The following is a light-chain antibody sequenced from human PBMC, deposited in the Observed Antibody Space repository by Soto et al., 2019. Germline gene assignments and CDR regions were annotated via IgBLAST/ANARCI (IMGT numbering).Light chain of an antibody. J-gene: IGKJ4*01. CDR2: QAS. Sequence: DLQMTQSPSTLSASVGDSVTMTCRASQRITTWLAWYQQKPGRGPKLLIYQASSLKDGVPPRFSGSGSGTEFTLTISSLQPDDFATYYCQQYNSYPLTFGGGTRIEIK. V-gene: IGKV1-5*03. CDR1: QRITTW. CDR3: QQYNSYPLT.